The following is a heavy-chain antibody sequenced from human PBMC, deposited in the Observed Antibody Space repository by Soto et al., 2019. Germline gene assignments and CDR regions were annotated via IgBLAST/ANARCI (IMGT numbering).Heavy chain of an antibody. CDR3: ARHYCSSTSCRNWFDP. Sequence: PGESLKISCKGSGYSFTSYWIGWVRQMPGKGLEWMGIIYPGDSDTRYSPSFQGQVTISADKSISTAYLQWSSLKASDTAMYYCARHYCSSTSCRNWFDPWGQGTLVTVSS. V-gene: IGHV5-51*01. D-gene: IGHD2-2*01. CDR1: GYSFTSYW. CDR2: IYPGDSDT. J-gene: IGHJ5*02.